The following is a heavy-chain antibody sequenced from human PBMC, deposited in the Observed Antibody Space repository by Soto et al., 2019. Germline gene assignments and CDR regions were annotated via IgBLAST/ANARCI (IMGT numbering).Heavy chain of an antibody. J-gene: IGHJ6*02. CDR1: GFTFSSYG. V-gene: IGHV3-30*18. Sequence: QVQLVESGGGVVQPGRSLRLSCAASGFTFSSYGMHWVRQAPGKGLEWVAVISYDGSKEFYADSVKGRFTISRDNSKNTLYLHMNSRRAEDTAVYYCAKDLRLWSKDYYYYGMDVWGQGTTVTVSS. CDR3: AKDLRLWSKDYYYYGMDV. D-gene: IGHD5-18*01. CDR2: ISYDGSKE.